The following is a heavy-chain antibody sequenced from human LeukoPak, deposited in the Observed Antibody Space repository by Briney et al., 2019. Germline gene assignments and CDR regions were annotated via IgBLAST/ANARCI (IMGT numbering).Heavy chain of an antibody. Sequence: GGSLRLSCAASGFTVSSNYMSWVRQAPGEGLEWVSVIYSGGSTYYADSVKGRFTISRDNSKNTLYLQMNSLRAEDTAVYYCARDAPRRGSSSLDWGQGTLVTVSS. J-gene: IGHJ4*02. CDR1: GFTVSSNY. CDR3: ARDAPRRGSSSLD. V-gene: IGHV3-53*01. D-gene: IGHD6-6*01. CDR2: IYSGGST.